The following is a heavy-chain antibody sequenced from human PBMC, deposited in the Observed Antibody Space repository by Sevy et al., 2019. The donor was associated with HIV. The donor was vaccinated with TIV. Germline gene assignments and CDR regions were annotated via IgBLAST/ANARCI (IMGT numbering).Heavy chain of an antibody. Sequence: SETLSLTCAVYGGSFSGYYWSWIRQPPGKGLEWIGEINHSGSTNYNPSLKSRVTISVDTSKNQFSLKRGSVTAADTAVYYCARAGYIAVAGTLFDYWGQGTLVTVSS. V-gene: IGHV4-34*01. CDR3: ARAGYIAVAGTLFDY. J-gene: IGHJ4*02. CDR1: GGSFSGYY. D-gene: IGHD6-19*01. CDR2: INHSGST.